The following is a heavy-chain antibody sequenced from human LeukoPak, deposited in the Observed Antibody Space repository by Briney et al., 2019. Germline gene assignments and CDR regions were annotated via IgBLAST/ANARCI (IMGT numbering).Heavy chain of an antibody. Sequence: GASVKVSCKASGYTFTGYYMHWVRQAPGQGLEWMGRINTNSGGNNYEQKFQGRVTMNRDTSISTAYLELSRLRSDDTAVYYCASDAQEADAFDIWGQGTMVTVSS. CDR2: INTNSGGN. J-gene: IGHJ3*02. V-gene: IGHV1-2*06. CDR3: ASDAQEADAFDI. CDR1: GYTFTGYY.